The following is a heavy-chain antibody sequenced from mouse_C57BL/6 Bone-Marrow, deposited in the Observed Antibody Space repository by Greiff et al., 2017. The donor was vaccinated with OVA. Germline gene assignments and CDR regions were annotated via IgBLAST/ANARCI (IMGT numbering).Heavy chain of an antibody. CDR3: ARRTPLYDYDGNAMDY. J-gene: IGHJ4*01. D-gene: IGHD2-4*01. V-gene: IGHV1-26*01. Sequence: VQLQQSGPELVKPGASVKISCKASGYTFTDYYMNWVKQSHGKSLEWIGDINPNNGGTSYNQKFKGKATLTVDKSSSTAYMELRSLTSEDSAVYYCARRTPLYDYDGNAMDYWGQGTSVTVSS. CDR1: GYTFTDYY. CDR2: INPNNGGT.